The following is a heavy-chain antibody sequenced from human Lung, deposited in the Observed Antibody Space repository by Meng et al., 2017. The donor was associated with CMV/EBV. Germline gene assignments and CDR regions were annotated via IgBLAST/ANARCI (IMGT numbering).Heavy chain of an antibody. D-gene: IGHD3-16*01. J-gene: IGHJ4*02. V-gene: IGHV3-30*02. CDR3: AKDQLLFGGPNAYFDD. CDR2: IRHDGSNK. Sequence: GESXKISXAASGFTFDTYGMHWVRQAPGKGLEWLAFIRHDGSNKFYGDSVKGRFTVSRDNSKNTLYLQMNSLGAEETAIYYCAKDQLLFGGPNAYFDDWGQGTXVTVSS. CDR1: GFTFDTYG.